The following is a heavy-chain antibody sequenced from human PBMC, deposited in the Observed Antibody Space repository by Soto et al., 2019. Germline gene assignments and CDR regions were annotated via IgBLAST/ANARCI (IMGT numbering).Heavy chain of an antibody. CDR3: ARDPRWNDRFDY. J-gene: IGHJ4*02. V-gene: IGHV3-30-3*01. CDR1: GFTFSSYA. CDR2: ISYDGSNK. Sequence: QVQLVESGGGVVQPGRSLRLSCAASGFTFSSYAMHWVRQAPGKGLEWVAVISYDGSNKYYADSVKGRFTISRDNSKNTLDLQMNSLRAEDTAVYYCARDPRWNDRFDYWGQGTLVTVSS. D-gene: IGHD1-1*01.